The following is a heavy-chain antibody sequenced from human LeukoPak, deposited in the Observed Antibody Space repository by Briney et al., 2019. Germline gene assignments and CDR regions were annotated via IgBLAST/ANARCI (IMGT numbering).Heavy chain of an antibody. J-gene: IGHJ6*03. CDR3: ARRLDDMDV. CDR1: GGSMSGQY. Sequence: PSETLSLTCTVSGGSMSGQYWSWIRRPPGKGLEWIGNMYYGGSTNYNPSLKSRVTISIDTSKNRFSRKLSSVTAADTAVYYCARRLDDMDVWGKGTTVTVSS. D-gene: IGHD4-11*01. CDR2: MYYGGST. V-gene: IGHV4-59*08.